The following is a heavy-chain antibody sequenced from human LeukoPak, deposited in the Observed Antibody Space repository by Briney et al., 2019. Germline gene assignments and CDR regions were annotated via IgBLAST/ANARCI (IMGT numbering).Heavy chain of an antibody. D-gene: IGHD3-3*01. CDR3: ARNYDFWSGYPDY. J-gene: IGHJ4*02. V-gene: IGHV3-7*01. CDR1: GFTFSSYW. CDR2: IKQDGSEK. Sequence: GGSLRLSCAASGFTFSSYWMSWVRQAPGRGLEWVANIKQDGSEKYYVDSVKGRFTISRDNAKNSLYLQMNSLGAEDTAVYYCARNYDFWSGYPDYWGQGTLVTVSS.